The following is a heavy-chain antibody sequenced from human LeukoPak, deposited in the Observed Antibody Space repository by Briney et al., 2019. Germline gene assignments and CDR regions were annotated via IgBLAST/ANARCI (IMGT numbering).Heavy chain of an antibody. V-gene: IGHV3-30-3*01. J-gene: IGHJ4*02. CDR3: ARDFSSMVRGVIID. D-gene: IGHD3-10*01. Sequence: PGGSLRLSCAASGFTFSSYAMHWVRQAPGKGLEWVAVISYDGSNKYYADSVKGRFTISRDNSKNTLYLQMNNLRAEDTAVYYCARDFSSMVRGVIIDWGQGTLVTVSS. CDR1: GFTFSSYA. CDR2: ISYDGSNK.